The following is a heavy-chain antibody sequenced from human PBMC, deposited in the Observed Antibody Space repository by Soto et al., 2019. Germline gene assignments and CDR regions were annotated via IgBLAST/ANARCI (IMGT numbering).Heavy chain of an antibody. CDR1: GGSISSYY. Sequence: PSETLSLTCTVSGGSISSYYWSWIRQPPGKGLEWIGYIYYSGSTNYNPSLKSRVTISVDTSKNQFSLKLSSVTAADTAVYYCARKNSGSYSGLDYWGQGTLVTVSS. J-gene: IGHJ4*02. CDR2: IYYSGST. V-gene: IGHV4-59*01. CDR3: ARKNSGSYSGLDY. D-gene: IGHD1-26*01.